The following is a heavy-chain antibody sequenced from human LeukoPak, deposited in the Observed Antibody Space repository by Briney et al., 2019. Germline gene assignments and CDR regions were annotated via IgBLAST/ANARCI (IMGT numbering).Heavy chain of an antibody. CDR3: ARDRRVQLWSPAGFDY. V-gene: IGHV3-53*01. D-gene: IGHD5-18*01. J-gene: IGHJ4*02. CDR2: IYSDGST. Sequence: PGGSLRLSCAASGFTVSSNYMSWVRQAPGKGLEWVSEIYSDGSTYYADSVKGRFTISRDNVRNSLYLQMNSLRAEDTAVYYCARDRRVQLWSPAGFDYWGQGTLVTVSS. CDR1: GFTVSSNY.